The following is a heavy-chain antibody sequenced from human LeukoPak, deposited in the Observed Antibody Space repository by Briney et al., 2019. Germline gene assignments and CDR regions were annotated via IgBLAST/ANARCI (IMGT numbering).Heavy chain of an antibody. D-gene: IGHD2-15*01. CDR3: AKDDSDIVVVVAASALDY. J-gene: IGHJ4*02. CDR2: ISYDGSNK. Sequence: GGSLRLSCAASGFTFSSYGMHWVRQAPGKGLEWVAVISYDGSNKYYADSVKGRFTISRDNSKNTLYLQMNSLRAEDTAVYYCAKDDSDIVVVVAASALDYWGQGTLVTVSS. CDR1: GFTFSSYG. V-gene: IGHV3-30*18.